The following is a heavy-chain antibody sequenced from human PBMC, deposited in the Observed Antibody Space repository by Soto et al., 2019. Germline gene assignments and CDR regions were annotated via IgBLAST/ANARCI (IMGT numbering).Heavy chain of an antibody. CDR1: GGSISSGDYY. CDR2: IYYSGST. Sequence: SETLSLTCTVSGGSISSGDYYWSWIRQPPGKGLEWIGYIYYSGSTYYNPSLKSRVTISVDTSKNQFSLKLSSATAADTAVYYCARDPYYDILTGPRGGMDVWGQGTTVTVSS. J-gene: IGHJ6*02. CDR3: ARDPYYDILTGPRGGMDV. D-gene: IGHD3-9*01. V-gene: IGHV4-30-4*01.